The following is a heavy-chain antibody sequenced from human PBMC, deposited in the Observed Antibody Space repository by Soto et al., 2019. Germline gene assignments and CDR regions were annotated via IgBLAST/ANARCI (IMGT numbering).Heavy chain of an antibody. CDR1: GFTFSSYS. V-gene: IGHV3-48*01. Sequence: EVQLVESGGGLVQPGGSLRLSCAASGFTFSSYSMNWVRQAPGKGLEWVSYISSSSSTIYYADSVKGRFTISRDNAKNSLYLQMNSLRAEDTAVYYCARRNGGLTRWVDYWGQGTLVTVSS. CDR2: ISSSSSTI. D-gene: IGHD1-1*01. CDR3: ARRNGGLTRWVDY. J-gene: IGHJ4*02.